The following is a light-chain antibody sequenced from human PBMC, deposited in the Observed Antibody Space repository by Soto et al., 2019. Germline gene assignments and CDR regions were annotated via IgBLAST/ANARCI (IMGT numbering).Light chain of an antibody. J-gene: IGKJ1*01. CDR2: GAS. CDR3: QQYGSSPCT. Sequence: EIVLTQSPGTLSLSPGERATLSCRASQSVSSSYLAWYQQKPGQAPRLLIYGASSRATGIPDRFSGSGSGTDLTLTISRLEPEDFAVYYCQQYGSSPCTFGQGTKVQI. CDR1: QSVSSSY. V-gene: IGKV3-20*01.